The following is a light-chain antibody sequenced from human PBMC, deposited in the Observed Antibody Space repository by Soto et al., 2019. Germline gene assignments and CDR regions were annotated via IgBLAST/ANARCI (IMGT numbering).Light chain of an antibody. CDR2: AAT. Sequence: DIQMTQSPSSLSASVGDRVTITCRASQSINNYLNWYQQRDGKAPKLLIYAATSLQSGVPPRFSGSGSGTDFSLTISSLQPEDFATYYCQQSHNTPYTFGLGTKLEVK. CDR1: QSINNY. CDR3: QQSHNTPYT. J-gene: IGKJ2*01. V-gene: IGKV1-39*01.